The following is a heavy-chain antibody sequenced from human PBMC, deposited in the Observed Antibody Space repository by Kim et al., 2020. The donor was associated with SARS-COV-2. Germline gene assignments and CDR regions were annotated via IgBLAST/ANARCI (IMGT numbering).Heavy chain of an antibody. D-gene: IGHD3-22*01. CDR1: GFTFSSYG. V-gene: IGHV3-33*01. CDR3: ARVYDSSGTGYFDY. J-gene: IGHJ4*01. CDR2: IWYDGSNK. Sequence: GGSLRLSCAASGFTFSSYGMHWVRQAPGKGLEWVAVIWYDGSNKYYADSVKGRFTISRDNSKNTLYLQMNSLRAEDTAVYYCARVYDSSGTGYFDYWGHGTLVTVSS.